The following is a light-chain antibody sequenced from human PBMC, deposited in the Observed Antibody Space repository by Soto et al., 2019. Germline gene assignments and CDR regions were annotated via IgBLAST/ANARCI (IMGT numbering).Light chain of an antibody. CDR3: FSYTANDNWV. J-gene: IGLJ3*02. V-gene: IGLV2-11*01. CDR2: AVR. CDR1: NSDVGRYNS. Sequence: QSALTQPHSVSGSPGQSVTISCTGTNSDVGRYNSVSWYQQLPGKAPQLIISAVRQRPSGVPDRFSGSKSGNTASLTISGLQIDDEADYFCFSYTANDNWVFGGGTKLTVL.